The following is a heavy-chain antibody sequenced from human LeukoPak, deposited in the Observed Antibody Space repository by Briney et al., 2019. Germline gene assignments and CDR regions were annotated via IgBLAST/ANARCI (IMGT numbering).Heavy chain of an antibody. CDR1: GGSISSSSYY. CDR2: IYYSGST. D-gene: IGHD6-13*01. J-gene: IGHJ5*02. CDR3: ARLRVAAAGTDWFDP. V-gene: IGHV4-39*07. Sequence: SETLSLTCTVSGGSISSSSYYWGWIRQPPGKGLEWIGSIYYSGSTYYNPSLKSRVTISVDTSKNQFSLELSSVTAADTAVYYCARLRVAAAGTDWFDPWGQGTLVTVSS.